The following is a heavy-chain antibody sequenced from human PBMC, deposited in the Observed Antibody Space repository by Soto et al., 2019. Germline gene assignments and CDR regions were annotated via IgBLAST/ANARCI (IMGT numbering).Heavy chain of an antibody. J-gene: IGHJ5*02. V-gene: IGHV4-31*01. CDR2: IYNSGST. CDR3: ARDPAP. Sequence: QVQLQESGPGLVKASQTLSLTCTVSGGSISSGGYYWSWIRQHPGKGLEWIGYIYNSGSTYYNPSLXXXXXXSXXXXXXXXSLXXXSVTAADTAVYYCARDPAPWGQGTLVTVSS. CDR1: GGSISSGGYY.